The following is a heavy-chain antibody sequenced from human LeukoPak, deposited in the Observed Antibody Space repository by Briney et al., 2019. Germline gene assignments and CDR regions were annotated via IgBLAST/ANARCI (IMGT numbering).Heavy chain of an antibody. CDR2: ISGSGGST. D-gene: IGHD6-13*01. V-gene: IGHV3-23*01. Sequence: PGGSLRLSCAASGFTFSSYAMSWVRQAPGKGLEWVSGISGSGGSTYYADSAKGRFTISRDNSKNTLYLQMNSLRAEDTAVYYCAKDHGIAAAGLLDYWGQGTLVTVSS. CDR1: GFTFSSYA. CDR3: AKDHGIAAAGLLDY. J-gene: IGHJ4*02.